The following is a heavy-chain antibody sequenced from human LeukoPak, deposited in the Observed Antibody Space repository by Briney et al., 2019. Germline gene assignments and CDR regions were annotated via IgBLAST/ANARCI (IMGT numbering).Heavy chain of an antibody. V-gene: IGHV4-34*01. CDR3: ARGPRPAPRITMVRGSSGYYYGMDV. CDR2: INHSGST. D-gene: IGHD3-10*01. Sequence: SETLSLTRAVYGGSFSGYYWSWIRQPPGKGLEWIGEINHSGSTNYNPSLKSRVTISVDTSKNQFSLKLSSVTAADTAVYYCARGPRPAPRITMVRGSSGYYYGMDVWGQGTTVTVSS. J-gene: IGHJ6*02. CDR1: GGSFSGYY.